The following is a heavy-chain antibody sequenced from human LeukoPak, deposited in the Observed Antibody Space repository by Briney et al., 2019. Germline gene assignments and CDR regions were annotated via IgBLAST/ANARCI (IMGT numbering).Heavy chain of an antibody. CDR1: GFTFSDYY. V-gene: IGHV3-11*04. Sequence: GGSLRLSCATSGFTFSDYYMSWIRQAPGKGLEWVSYISSSGSTIYYADSVKGRFTISRDNARNSLYLQMNSLRAEDTAVYYCAREPEEEWLLLDYWGQGTLVTVSS. D-gene: IGHD3-3*01. CDR2: ISSSGSTI. CDR3: AREPEEEWLLLDY. J-gene: IGHJ4*02.